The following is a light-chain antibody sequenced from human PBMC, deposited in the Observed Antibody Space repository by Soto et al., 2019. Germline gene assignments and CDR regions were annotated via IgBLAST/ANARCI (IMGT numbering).Light chain of an antibody. CDR3: QSYDSSLNGYV. J-gene: IGLJ1*01. Sequence: QSALTQPASVSGSPGQPITISCTGTTSDVGGYNYVSWYQQHPGKAPKLMIYEVSNRPSGVSNRFSGSKSGNTASLTISGLQAEDVAEDYFQSYDSSLNGYVFGTGTKVTVL. V-gene: IGLV2-14*01. CDR1: TSDVGGYNY. CDR2: EVS.